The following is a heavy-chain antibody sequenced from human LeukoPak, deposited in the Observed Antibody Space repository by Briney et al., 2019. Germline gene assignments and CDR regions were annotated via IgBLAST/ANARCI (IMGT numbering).Heavy chain of an antibody. CDR2: VSHDGTQT. CDR1: GFTFSQYS. CDR3: ARDGGGGYNHIDF. J-gene: IGHJ4*02. V-gene: IGHV3-30-3*01. Sequence: GRSLRLSCAASGFTFSQYSMHWVRQGPVKGLESMAVVSHDGTQTYYAGSVKGRFTISRDNSKNTLFLQMNSLRAEDTAVYYCARDGGGGYNHIDFWGQGTLVTVSS. D-gene: IGHD5-24*01.